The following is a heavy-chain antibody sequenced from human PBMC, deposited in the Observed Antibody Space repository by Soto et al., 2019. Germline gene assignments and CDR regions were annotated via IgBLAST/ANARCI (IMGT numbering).Heavy chain of an antibody. D-gene: IGHD3-16*01. CDR3: EREGALRNFEY. CDR2: IYHSGNT. V-gene: IGHV4-31*03. CDR1: GDSFSRGDYY. J-gene: IGHJ4*02. Sequence: SETLSLTCTVSGDSFSRGDYYWSWIRQQPGKGLEWIGYIYHSGNTAYNPSLKSRVIISLDTSKNQFSLRLRSVTAVDTAVYYCEREGALRNFEYWGQGTLVTVSS.